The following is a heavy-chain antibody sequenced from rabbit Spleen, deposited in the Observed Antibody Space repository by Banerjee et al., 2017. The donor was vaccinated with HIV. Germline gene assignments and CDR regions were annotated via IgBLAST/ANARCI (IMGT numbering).Heavy chain of an antibody. J-gene: IGHJ4*01. V-gene: IGHV1S45*01. CDR2: IYAGSTGTT. Sequence: QEQLVESGGGLVQPEGSLTLTCTASGVSFSSVHWIYWVRQAPGKGLEWIGTIYAGSTGTTDYASWAKGRFTISKPSSTTVTLHMTSLTAADTATYFCARNFDLWGPGTLVTVS. CDR3: ARNFDL. CDR1: GVSFSSVHW.